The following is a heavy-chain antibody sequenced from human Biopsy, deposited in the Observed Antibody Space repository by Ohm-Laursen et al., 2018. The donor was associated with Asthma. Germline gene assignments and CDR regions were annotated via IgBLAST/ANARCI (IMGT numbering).Heavy chain of an antibody. CDR3: ARAVDYSHYYGIDV. CDR2: ISVYNGNT. D-gene: IGHD3-10*01. V-gene: IGHV1-18*01. J-gene: IGHJ6*02. Sequence: GASVKVSCKTSGYTFNSAGITWVRQAPGQGLEWMGWISVYNGNTKVAQKLQDRVTMITDTSTSTAYMELRSLRSDATAVYFCARAVDYSHYYGIDVWGQGTTVTVS. CDR1: GYTFNSAG.